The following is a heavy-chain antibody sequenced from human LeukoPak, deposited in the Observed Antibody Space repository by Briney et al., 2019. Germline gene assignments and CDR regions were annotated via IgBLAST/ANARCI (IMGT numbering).Heavy chain of an antibody. J-gene: IGHJ4*02. V-gene: IGHV3-66*01. D-gene: IGHD3-22*01. CDR2: IYSGGST. CDR1: GFTVSSNY. Sequence: GGSLRLSCAASGFTVSSNYMSWVRQAPGKGLEWVSVIYSGGSTYYADSVKGRFTISRDNSKKTLYLQMNSLRAEDTAVYYCSMIVVVITTIDYWGQGTLVTVSS. CDR3: SMIVVVITTIDY.